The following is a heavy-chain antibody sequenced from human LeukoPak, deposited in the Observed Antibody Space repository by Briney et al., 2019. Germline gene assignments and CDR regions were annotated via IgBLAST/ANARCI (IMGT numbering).Heavy chain of an antibody. CDR3: ARGAVVVTAAHFDY. J-gene: IGHJ4*02. V-gene: IGHV1-69*04. D-gene: IGHD2-21*02. CDR2: IIPILGIA. Sequence: SVKVSCKASGGTFSSYAISWVRQAPGQGLEWMGRIIPILGIANYAQKFQGRVTITADKSTSTAYMELSSLRSGDTAVYYCARGAVVVTAAHFDYWGQGTLVTVSS. CDR1: GGTFSSYA.